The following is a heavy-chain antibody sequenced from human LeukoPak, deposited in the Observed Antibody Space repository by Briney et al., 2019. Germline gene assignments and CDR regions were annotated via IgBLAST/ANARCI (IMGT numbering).Heavy chain of an antibody. V-gene: IGHV1-69*13. Sequence: SVKVSCKASGGTFSSYAISWVRQAPGQGLEWMGGIIPIFGTANYAQKFQGRVTITADESTSTAYMELSSLRSEDTAVYYCARNRQAGGRDGYKTGVDYWGQGTLVTVSS. CDR2: IIPIFGTA. CDR1: GGTFSSYA. J-gene: IGHJ4*02. D-gene: IGHD5-24*01. CDR3: ARNRQAGGRDGYKTGVDY.